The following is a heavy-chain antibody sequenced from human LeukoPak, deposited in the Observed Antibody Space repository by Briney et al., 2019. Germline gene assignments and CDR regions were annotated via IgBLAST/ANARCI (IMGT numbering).Heavy chain of an antibody. J-gene: IGHJ4*02. D-gene: IGHD1-26*01. CDR3: AKDLNPVGIQYFDS. V-gene: IGHV3-30*02. CDR1: GFPFSSYG. Sequence: GGSLRLSCTGSGFPFSSYGMHWVRQTPGRGLEWVAFIRYDGKTEYYADSVKGRFTIAREDSHSTVHLHMKDLRPDDAAVYFCAKDLNPVGIQYFDSWAREPLVGVSS. CDR2: IRYDGKTE.